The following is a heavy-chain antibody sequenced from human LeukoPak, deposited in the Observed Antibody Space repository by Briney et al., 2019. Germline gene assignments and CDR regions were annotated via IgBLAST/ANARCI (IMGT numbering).Heavy chain of an antibody. D-gene: IGHD2-15*01. Sequence: GGSLRLSCAASGFTFSTYAMSWVRQTPGKGLEWVSAISGSTGRTYYADSVKGRFTISRDNSKNTLYLQMNNLRAEDTAVYYCAPRVVGSAPFDYWGQGTLVTVSS. CDR3: APRVVGSAPFDY. J-gene: IGHJ4*02. CDR2: ISGSTGRT. V-gene: IGHV3-23*01. CDR1: GFTFSTYA.